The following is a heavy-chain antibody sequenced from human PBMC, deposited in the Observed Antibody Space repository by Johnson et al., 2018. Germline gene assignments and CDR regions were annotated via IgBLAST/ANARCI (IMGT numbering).Heavy chain of an antibody. D-gene: IGHD5-24*01. CDR1: GFTFSGPA. CDR3: TRHRSGQVHNWDAFDI. J-gene: IGHJ3*02. CDR2: IRSKANSYAT. V-gene: IGHV3-73*01. Sequence: VQLVESGGGLVQPGGSLKLSCAASGFTFSGPAMHWVRQASGKGLEWVGRIRSKANSYATAYVASVTGRFTTSRDDSKNTAYLQMNSLKTEDTAVYYCTRHRSGQVHNWDAFDIWGQGTMVTVSS.